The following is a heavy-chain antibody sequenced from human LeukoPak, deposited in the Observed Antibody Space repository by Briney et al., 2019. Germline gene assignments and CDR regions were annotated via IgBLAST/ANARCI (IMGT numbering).Heavy chain of an antibody. J-gene: IGHJ4*02. CDR2: IKQDGSGK. CDR1: GFTFSHYW. D-gene: IGHD3-9*01. CDR3: ARDLDDILTGYHDY. Sequence: PGGSLRLSCVASGFTFSHYWMSWVRLTSGKGLEWVASIKQDGSGKYYVDSVKGRFIISRDNAKNSLFLQMNSLRAEDTAVYYCARDLDDILTGYHDYWGQGTLVTVSS. V-gene: IGHV3-7*01.